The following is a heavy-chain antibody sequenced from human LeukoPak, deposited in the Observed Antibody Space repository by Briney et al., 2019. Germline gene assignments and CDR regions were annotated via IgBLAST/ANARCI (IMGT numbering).Heavy chain of an antibody. CDR2: ISASGGTT. CDR3: ARDNKRVGITAAGTFGMDV. Sequence: GGSLRLSCAASGFTFSTYDMNWVRQAPGKGLECVSAISASGGTTYYADSVKGRFTVSRDNSKNTLYLQMNSLRAEDTAVYYCARDNKRVGITAAGTFGMDVWGQGTTVTVSS. D-gene: IGHD6-13*01. CDR1: GFTFSTYD. J-gene: IGHJ6*02. V-gene: IGHV3-23*01.